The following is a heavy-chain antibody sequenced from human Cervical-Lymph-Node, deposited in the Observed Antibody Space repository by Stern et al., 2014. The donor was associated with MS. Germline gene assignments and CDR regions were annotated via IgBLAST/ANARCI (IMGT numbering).Heavy chain of an antibody. J-gene: IGHJ4*02. CDR2: IFPGGSNI. CDR1: GYTFTSYW. V-gene: IGHV5-51*01. Sequence: EMQLVESGPEVKRPGESLKISCQASGYTFTSYWIGWVRQMPGKGREWIAIIFPGGSNIRYSPSLQGQVTISADKSSSTAYLQWNNLKASDTAIYYCARQRYFDYWGQGTLVTVSS. CDR3: ARQRYFDY.